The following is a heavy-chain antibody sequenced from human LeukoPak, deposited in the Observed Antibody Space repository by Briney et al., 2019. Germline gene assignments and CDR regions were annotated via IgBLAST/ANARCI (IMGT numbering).Heavy chain of an antibody. D-gene: IGHD3-3*01. Sequence: GASVKVSCKASGYTFTGYYMHWVRQAPGQALDWMGRINSNSGGTNDGREVQGRVAMSRGRAISTAYMELGSLRSDDTAVYYCARDRPPDYDFWSGYSLYYYYGVDVWGQGTTVTVSS. CDR3: ARDRPPDYDFWSGYSLYYYYGVDV. V-gene: IGHV1-2*06. CDR1: GYTFTGYY. J-gene: IGHJ6*02. CDR2: INSNSGGT.